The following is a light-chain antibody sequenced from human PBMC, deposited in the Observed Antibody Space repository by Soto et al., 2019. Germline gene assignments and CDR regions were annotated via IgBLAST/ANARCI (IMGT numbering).Light chain of an antibody. V-gene: IGLV4-69*01. Sequence: QYVLTQSPSASASLGASVKLTCTLSSGHSSYAIAWHQQQPEKGPRSLMKLNSDGSHSKGDVIPDRFSGSSSGAERYLTISSLQAEEAADYYWQTWGTGTYVVFGGGTKLTVL. J-gene: IGLJ2*01. CDR2: LNSDGSH. CDR3: QTWGTGTYVV. CDR1: SGHSSYA.